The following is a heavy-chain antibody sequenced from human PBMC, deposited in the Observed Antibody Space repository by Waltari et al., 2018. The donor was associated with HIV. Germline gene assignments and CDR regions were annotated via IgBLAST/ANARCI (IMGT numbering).Heavy chain of an antibody. CDR1: GGSSSNYY. CDR2: INHSGRT. J-gene: IGHJ4*02. Sequence: QVQPQQWGTGLLKPSETLSLTCAVQGGSSSNYYWSWIRQPPGKGLEWIAEINHSGRTNYNPSLKSRLTISVDTSKTQFSVKLTSVTAADTAVYFCARGQYGPGSREDYCGQGTLVTVAS. V-gene: IGHV4-34*02. CDR3: ARGQYGPGSREDY. D-gene: IGHD3-10*01.